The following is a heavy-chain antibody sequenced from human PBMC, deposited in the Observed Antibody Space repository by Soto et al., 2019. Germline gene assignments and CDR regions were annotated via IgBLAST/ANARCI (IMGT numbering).Heavy chain of an antibody. D-gene: IGHD2-15*01. Sequence: PSETLSLTCTVSGGSVSSGSYYWSWIRQPPGKGLEWIGYIHYSGSTNYNPSLKSRVTISFDASKNEISLQVRSATAADAAVYYCARVFKKYCSEGKCNCFDPWGQGTLVTSPQ. CDR3: ARVFKKYCSEGKCNCFDP. V-gene: IGHV4-61*01. CDR1: GGSVSSGSYY. CDR2: IHYSGST. J-gene: IGHJ5*02.